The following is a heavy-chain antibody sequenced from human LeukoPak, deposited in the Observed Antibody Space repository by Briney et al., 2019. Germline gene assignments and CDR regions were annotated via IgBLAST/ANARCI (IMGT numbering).Heavy chain of an antibody. CDR2: XSWNSGSI. D-gene: IGHD4-17*01. CDR1: XFTXDDXA. J-gene: IGHJ3*02. V-gene: IGHV3-9*01. CDR3: AKLTFLTTVTPGAFDI. Sequence: XXLXCAASXFTXDDXAMHWVXQXPGXGLXXXSGXSWNSGSIGYADSVKGRFTISRDNAKNSLYLQMNSLRAEDTALYYCAKLTFLTTVTPGAFDIWGQGTMVTVSS.